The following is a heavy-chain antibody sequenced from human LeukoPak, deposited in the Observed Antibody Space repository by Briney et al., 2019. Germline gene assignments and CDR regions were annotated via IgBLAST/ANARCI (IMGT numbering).Heavy chain of an antibody. J-gene: IGHJ5*02. CDR1: GGSISSGGYY. CDR2: IYYSGST. Sequence: SQTLSLTCTVSGGSISSGGYYWSWIRQHPGKGLEWIGYIYYSGSTYYNPSLKSRVTISVDTSKNQFSLKLSSVTAADTAVYYCARDGRIVVVPAAHISNWFDPWGQGTLVTVSS. D-gene: IGHD2-2*01. CDR3: ARDGRIVVVPAAHISNWFDP. V-gene: IGHV4-31*03.